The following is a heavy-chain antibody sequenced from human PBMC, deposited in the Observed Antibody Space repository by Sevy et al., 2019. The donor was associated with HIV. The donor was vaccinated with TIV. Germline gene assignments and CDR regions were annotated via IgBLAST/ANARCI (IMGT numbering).Heavy chain of an antibody. CDR3: AKDTSGWYDALDQ. V-gene: IGHV3-23*01. J-gene: IGHJ4*02. CDR1: GFTFGYFA. Sequence: GGSLRLSCEVSGFTFGYFAMSWVRQARGKGLEWVSGISPNGATSHYAASVRGRFTISRDNSKNRMYLQMSSLRAEDTAQYYCAKDTSGWYDALDQWGQGTLVTVSS. CDR2: ISPNGATS. D-gene: IGHD6-19*01.